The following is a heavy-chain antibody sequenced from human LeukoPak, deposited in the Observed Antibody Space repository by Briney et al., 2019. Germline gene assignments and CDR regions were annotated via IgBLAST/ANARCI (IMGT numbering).Heavy chain of an antibody. Sequence: ASVKVSCKASGYTFTGYYMHWVRQAPGQGLEWMGWISAYNGNTNYAPKLQGRVTMTTDKSTSTAYMELRSLRSDDTAVYYCARDFDYYDTSDYWGQGTLVTVSS. J-gene: IGHJ4*02. CDR1: GYTFTGYY. CDR3: ARDFDYYDTSDY. V-gene: IGHV1-18*04. D-gene: IGHD3-16*01. CDR2: ISAYNGNT.